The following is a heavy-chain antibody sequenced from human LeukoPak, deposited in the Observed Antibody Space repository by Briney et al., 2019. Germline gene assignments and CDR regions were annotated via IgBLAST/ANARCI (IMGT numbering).Heavy chain of an antibody. CDR1: GYTFTSYG. Sequence: VASVTVSCKASGYTFTSYGSSGVGQAPGQGGEGMGWISAYNGNTNYAQRLQGRVTMTTDTSTSTAYMELRSLRSDDTAVYYCARARRSGWYEGFDYWGQGTLVTVSS. CDR3: ARARRSGWYEGFDY. D-gene: IGHD6-19*01. J-gene: IGHJ4*02. CDR2: ISAYNGNT. V-gene: IGHV1-18*01.